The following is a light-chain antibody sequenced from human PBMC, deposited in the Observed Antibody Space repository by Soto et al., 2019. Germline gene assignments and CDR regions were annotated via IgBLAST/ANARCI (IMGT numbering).Light chain of an antibody. CDR2: DVS. CDR3: KSYSGGPTLYL. Sequence: QSVLTQPASVSGSPGQSITISCTGTSTDVGGYNYVSWYQQHPGKAPKLLISDVSNRPSGVSFRFSGSKSGNTASLTISGRQAEDEADYYCKSYSGGPTLYLFGTGTKVTV. CDR1: STDVGGYNY. J-gene: IGLJ1*01. V-gene: IGLV2-14*01.